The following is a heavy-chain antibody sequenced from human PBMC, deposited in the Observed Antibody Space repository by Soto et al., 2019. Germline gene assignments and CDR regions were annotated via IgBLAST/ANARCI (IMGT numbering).Heavy chain of an antibody. Sequence: SETLSLTCTVSGGSISNSNYYWGWIRQPPGKGLEWIGSISYSGSTYYNPSLKSRVTISVDTSKKQFSLKLRSVTAADTAVYYCARQGDYSSRLNWFSVWGQGTFVIVSS. CDR3: ARQGDYSSRLNWFSV. J-gene: IGHJ4*02. CDR2: ISYSGST. CDR1: GGSISNSNYY. D-gene: IGHD6-13*01. V-gene: IGHV4-39*01.